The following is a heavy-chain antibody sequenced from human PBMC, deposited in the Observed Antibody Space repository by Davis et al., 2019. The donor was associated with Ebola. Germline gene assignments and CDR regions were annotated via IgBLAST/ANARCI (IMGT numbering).Heavy chain of an antibody. CDR2: IYSGGST. Sequence: GESLKISCAASGFTVSSNYMSWVRQAPGKGLEWVSVIYSGGSTYYADSVKGRFTISRDNSKNTLYLQMNSLRAEDTAVYYCAKDPLVVVAATSGFDYWGQGTLVTVSS. D-gene: IGHD2-15*01. CDR1: GFTVSSNY. CDR3: AKDPLVVVAATSGFDY. V-gene: IGHV3-53*01. J-gene: IGHJ4*02.